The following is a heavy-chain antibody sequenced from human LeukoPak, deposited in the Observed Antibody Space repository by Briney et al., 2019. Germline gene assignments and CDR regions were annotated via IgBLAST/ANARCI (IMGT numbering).Heavy chain of an antibody. CDR2: IYTSGGT. V-gene: IGHV4-4*07. D-gene: IGHD3-3*01. CDR3: ARVGPDFVSYYYYMDV. CDR1: GGSISNYY. J-gene: IGHJ6*03. Sequence: PSETLSVTCTVSGGSISNYYWSWIRQPPGKGLEWIGRIYTSGGTNYNPSLKSRVTISVDKSKNQCSLKVSSVTAADTAVYYCARVGPDFVSYYYYMDVWGKGTTVTVSS.